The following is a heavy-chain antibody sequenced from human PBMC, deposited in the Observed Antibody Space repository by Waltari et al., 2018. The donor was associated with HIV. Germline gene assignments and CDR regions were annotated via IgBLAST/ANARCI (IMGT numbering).Heavy chain of an antibody. D-gene: IGHD1-26*01. J-gene: IGHJ4*02. CDR2: IKNKTEGATT. V-gene: IGHV3-15*05. Sequence: EAQLVESGGGLVKRGGSLRLSCAASGFPFRKAWLNWVRQAQGKGLEWVGRIKNKTEGATTEYAAPVKGRFIISRDDSKNTLYLQMSSLKSNDTAVYYCTAGQGAPSYWGRGTLVTVS. CDR3: TAGQGAPSY. CDR1: GFPFRKAW.